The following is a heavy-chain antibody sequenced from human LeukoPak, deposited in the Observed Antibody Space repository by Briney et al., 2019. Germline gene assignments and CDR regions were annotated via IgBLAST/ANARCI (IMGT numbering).Heavy chain of an antibody. J-gene: IGHJ4*02. D-gene: IGHD2-8*01. Sequence: PGGSLRLSCARSGFTFSSYAMSWVRRAPGQGLEWVSVISDSGDYTSYADSVRGRFTISRDNSRNTLYLQMISLRPEDTAVYYCAKDTSIGKYCTNGVCSPFDYWGQGTLVTVSS. CDR3: AKDTSIGKYCTNGVCSPFDY. V-gene: IGHV3-23*01. CDR1: GFTFSSYA. CDR2: ISDSGDYT.